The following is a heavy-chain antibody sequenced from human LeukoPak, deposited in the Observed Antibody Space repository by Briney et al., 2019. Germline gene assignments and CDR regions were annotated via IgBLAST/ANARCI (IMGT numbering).Heavy chain of an antibody. D-gene: IGHD2-2*01. Sequence: PGESLRISCKASGYSFTTYWISWVRQMPGKGLEWMGTIDPSDSYTNYSPSFRGHVTLSADKSISTAYLQWTSLKASDTAMCYCARHCSSTSCYLDVWGQGTTVTVSS. CDR3: ARHCSSTSCYLDV. CDR1: GYSFTTYW. V-gene: IGHV5-10-1*01. CDR2: IDPSDSYT. J-gene: IGHJ6*02.